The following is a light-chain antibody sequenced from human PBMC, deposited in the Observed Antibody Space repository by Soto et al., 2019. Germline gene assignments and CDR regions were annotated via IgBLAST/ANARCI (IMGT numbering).Light chain of an antibody. CDR2: GAS. CDR1: QSVGSN. Sequence: IVMTQSPATLSVSPGERASLSCRASQSVGSNLTWYQQTAGQAPRLLIYGASTRATGIPARFSGSGSGTEFTLTISSLQSEDFAVYSYQQYTNWPYTFGQGTKLEIK. J-gene: IGKJ2*01. V-gene: IGKV3-15*01. CDR3: QQYTNWPYT.